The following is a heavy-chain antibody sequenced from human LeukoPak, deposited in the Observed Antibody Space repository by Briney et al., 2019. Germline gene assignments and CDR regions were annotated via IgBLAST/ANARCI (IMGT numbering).Heavy chain of an antibody. CDR3: ARVYYSGSYLDY. D-gene: IGHD1-26*01. V-gene: IGHV1-46*01. CDR2: INPSGGST. CDR1: GYTFTYYY. Sequence: ASVKVSCKASGYTFTYYYMHGVRQAPGQGLEWMGIINPSGGSTSYAQKFQGRVTMTRDTSTSTVYMELSSLRSEDTAVYYCARVYYSGSYLDYWGQGTLVTVSS. J-gene: IGHJ4*02.